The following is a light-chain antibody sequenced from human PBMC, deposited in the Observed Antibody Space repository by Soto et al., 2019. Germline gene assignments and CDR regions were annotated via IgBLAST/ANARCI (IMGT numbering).Light chain of an antibody. Sequence: IQMTQSPSMVSASVGDKVIITCRASQHIRDLLACYQQRPGKAPELLIYKASHLQTGVPSRFSSTGFGTEFTLTVPRPQPDDLTNSYCQHNDHYPWAFVQGTKVKV. CDR3: QHNDHYPWA. CDR2: KAS. J-gene: IGKJ1*01. CDR1: QHIRDL. V-gene: IGKV1-5*03.